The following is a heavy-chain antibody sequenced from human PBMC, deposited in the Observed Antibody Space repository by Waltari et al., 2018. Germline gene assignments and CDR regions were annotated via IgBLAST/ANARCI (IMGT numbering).Heavy chain of an antibody. CDR3: ARLHSANY. Sequence: EVQVVESGGDLVQPGGSLGPSCAACGFPFSSLRMTWVRQAPGKGLEWGANINADGSEKEYVDSVKGRFTIARDNAKNSLYLQMNSLRVEDTAVYYCARLHSANYWGQGTLVTVSS. CDR2: INADGSEK. J-gene: IGHJ4*02. V-gene: IGHV3-7*01. D-gene: IGHD2-15*01. CDR1: GFPFSSLR.